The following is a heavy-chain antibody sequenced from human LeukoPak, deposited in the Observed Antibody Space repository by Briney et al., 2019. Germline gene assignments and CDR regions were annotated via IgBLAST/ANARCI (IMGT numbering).Heavy chain of an antibody. J-gene: IGHJ4*02. Sequence: KPSETLSLTCAVSGYAISSGYYWGWLRQPPGKGLEWIGTVYHSGSIYYNLSLKSRLTMSIDTSKNQFSLKLTSVTAADTAVYYCAREPSTVPTTGPDYWGQGALVTVSS. CDR1: GYAISSGYY. CDR2: VYHSGSI. CDR3: AREPSTVPTTGPDY. V-gene: IGHV4-38-2*02. D-gene: IGHD3-9*01.